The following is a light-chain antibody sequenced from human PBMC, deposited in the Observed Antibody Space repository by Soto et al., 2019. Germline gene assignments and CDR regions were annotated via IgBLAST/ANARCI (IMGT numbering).Light chain of an antibody. J-gene: IGLJ1*01. CDR2: SVS. V-gene: IGLV2-14*01. CDR1: SSDIGAYDH. Sequence: QSALTQPASASGSPGQSITISCSGTSSDIGAYDHVAWFQQFPGKTPKLIIYSVSNRPSGVSYRFSGSKSGNTASLTISGLQAEDEADYYCISYTVSRSYVFGTGTKVTLL. CDR3: ISYTVSRSYV.